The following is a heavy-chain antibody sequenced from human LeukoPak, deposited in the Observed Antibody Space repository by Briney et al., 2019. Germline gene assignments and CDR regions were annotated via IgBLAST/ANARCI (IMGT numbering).Heavy chain of an antibody. CDR1: GFTFSSYV. D-gene: IGHD6-13*01. CDR3: AKGALAAAGSGFEY. J-gene: IGHJ4*02. Sequence: GGSLRLSCAASGFTFSSYVMHWVRQAPGKGLEWVAVISYDGSNKYYGDSVRGRFTISRDNSKNTLYLQMNSLRTEDTAVYYCAKGALAAAGSGFEYWGQGTLVTVFS. V-gene: IGHV3-30*18. CDR2: ISYDGSNK.